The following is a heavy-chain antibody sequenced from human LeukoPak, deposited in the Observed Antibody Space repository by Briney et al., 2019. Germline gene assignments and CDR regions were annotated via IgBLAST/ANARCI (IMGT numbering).Heavy chain of an antibody. CDR3: ARGGKNYYDSSGYYSLFDY. CDR1: GYTFTGYY. CDR2: INPNSGGT. Sequence: GASVKVSCKASGYTFTGYYMHWVRQAPGQRLEWMGRINPNSGGTNYAQKFQGRVTMTRDTSISTAYMELSRLRSDDTAVYYCARGGKNYYDSSGYYSLFDYWGQGTLVTVSS. D-gene: IGHD3-22*01. V-gene: IGHV1-2*06. J-gene: IGHJ4*02.